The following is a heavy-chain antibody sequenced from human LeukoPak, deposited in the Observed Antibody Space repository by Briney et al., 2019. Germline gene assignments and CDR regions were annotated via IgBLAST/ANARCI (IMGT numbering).Heavy chain of an antibody. D-gene: IGHD3-16*01. CDR2: IYYRVTS. V-gene: IGHV4-59*01. CDR1: GDSISTYY. CDR3: ARALGGYDAFDI. J-gene: IGHJ3*02. Sequence: SETLSLTCTVSGDSISTYYWSWIRQPPGKGLEWIGYIYYRVTSDYNPSLKSRVTMSVDMSTRQISLKLSSVTAADTAVYYCARALGGYDAFDIWGQGTMVTVSS.